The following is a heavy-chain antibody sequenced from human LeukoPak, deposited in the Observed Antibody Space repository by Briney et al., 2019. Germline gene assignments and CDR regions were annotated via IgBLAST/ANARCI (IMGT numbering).Heavy chain of an antibody. Sequence: SETLSLTCTVSGGSISSYYWSWIRQPPGKGLEWIGYTYSSGSTNYNPSLKSRVTISVDTSKNQFSLKLSSVTAADTAIYYCARDSVYSGYDYYFDYWGQGTLVTVSS. CDR2: TYSSGST. CDR1: GGSISSYY. J-gene: IGHJ4*02. D-gene: IGHD5-12*01. V-gene: IGHV4-59*01. CDR3: ARDSVYSGYDYYFDY.